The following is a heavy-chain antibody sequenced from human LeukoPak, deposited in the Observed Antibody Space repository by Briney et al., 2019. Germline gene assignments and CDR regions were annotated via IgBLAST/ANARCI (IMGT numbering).Heavy chain of an antibody. D-gene: IGHD6-6*01. CDR3: AKDIAAYSSSQTFDY. Sequence: SLKISCKGSGYSFTSYWIGWVRQMPGKGLEWVSGISWNSGSIGYADSVKGRFTISRDNAKNSLYLQMNSLRAEDMALYYCAKDIAAYSSSQTFDYWGQGTLVTVSS. CDR2: ISWNSGSI. V-gene: IGHV3-9*03. J-gene: IGHJ4*02. CDR1: GYSFTSYW.